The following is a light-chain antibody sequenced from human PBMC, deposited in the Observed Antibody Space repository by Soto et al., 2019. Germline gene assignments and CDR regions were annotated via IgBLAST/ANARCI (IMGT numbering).Light chain of an antibody. CDR2: RAS. J-gene: IGKJ2*01. V-gene: IGKV4-1*01. CDR3: QQYYITPLT. CDR1: QSVLYSSNNKNF. Sequence: DIVMTQSPDSLAVSLGERATINCKSSQSVLYSSNNKNFLAWYQQKPGQPPKLLIYRASTRESGVPDRFSGSGSGTDFTLTISRLQAEDVAVYYCQQYYITPLTFGQGTKLEIK.